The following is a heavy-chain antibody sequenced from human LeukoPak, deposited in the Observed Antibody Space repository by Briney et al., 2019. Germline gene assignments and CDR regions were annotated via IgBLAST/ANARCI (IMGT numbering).Heavy chain of an antibody. D-gene: IGHD6-13*01. Sequence: GGSLRLSCEASGFTFNGHWMHWVRQAPGKGLVWVSLINGDGSTINYADSVKGRFTISRDNAKNRLYLQMNSLGAEDTAVYYCASTIGSAGTQYWGQGTLVTVSS. CDR3: ASTIGSAGTQY. CDR2: INGDGSTI. J-gene: IGHJ4*02. CDR1: GFTFNGHW. V-gene: IGHV3-74*01.